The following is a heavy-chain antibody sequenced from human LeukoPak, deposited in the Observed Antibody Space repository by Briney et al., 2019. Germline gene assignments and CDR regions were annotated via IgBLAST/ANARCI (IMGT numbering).Heavy chain of an antibody. CDR2: INPSGGST. V-gene: IGHV1-46*01. J-gene: IGHJ6*02. D-gene: IGHD3-10*01. CDR3: ARVKASITMAPVLYGMDV. CDR1: GYTFTSYY. Sequence: ASVKVSCKASGYTFTSYYMHWVRQAPGQGLEWMGIINPSGGSTSYAQKFQGRVTMTRDTSTSTVYMELRSLRSDDTAVYYCARVKASITMAPVLYGMDVWGQGTAVTVSS.